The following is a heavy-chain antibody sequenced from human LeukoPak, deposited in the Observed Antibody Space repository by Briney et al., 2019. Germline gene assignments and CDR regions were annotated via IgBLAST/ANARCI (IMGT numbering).Heavy chain of an antibody. CDR1: GFTFSSYG. D-gene: IGHD6-13*01. Sequence: GGSLRLSCAASGFTFSSYGMNWVRQAPGKGLEYVSGISRNGGSTYYADSVKGRFTISRDNSKNTLYLQMGSLRAEDMAVYYCARQAAGVVYWGQGTLVTVYS. J-gene: IGHJ4*02. CDR2: ISRNGGST. CDR3: ARQAAGVVY. V-gene: IGHV3-64*02.